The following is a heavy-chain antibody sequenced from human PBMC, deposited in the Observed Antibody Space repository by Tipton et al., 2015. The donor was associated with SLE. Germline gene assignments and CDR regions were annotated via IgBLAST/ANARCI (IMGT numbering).Heavy chain of an antibody. CDR1: GYSISSSPYY. D-gene: IGHD2-21*01. CDR2: IYQRTST. V-gene: IGHV4-38-2*02. CDR3: TRGGIFL. Sequence: GLVKPSETLSLICTVSGYSISSSPYYWAWIRQAPGKGLEWIASIYQRTSTYYNPSLKSRATISMDTSKNQFSLRLSSVTAADTAVYYCTRGGIFLWGQGKLVTVSS. J-gene: IGHJ4*02.